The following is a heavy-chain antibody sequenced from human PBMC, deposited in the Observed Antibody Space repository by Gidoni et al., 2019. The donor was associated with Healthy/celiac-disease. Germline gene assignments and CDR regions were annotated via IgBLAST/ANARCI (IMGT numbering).Heavy chain of an antibody. CDR1: GFTFSSYE. J-gene: IGHJ4*02. Sequence: EVQLVESGGGLVQPGGSLRLSCAASGFTFSSYEMNWVRQAPGKGLEWVSYISSSGSTIYYADSVKGRFTISRDNAKNSLYLQMNSLRAEDTAVYYCARSLSGLLLHTFDYWGQGTLVTVSS. V-gene: IGHV3-48*03. D-gene: IGHD3-22*01. CDR2: ISSSGSTI. CDR3: ARSLSGLLLHTFDY.